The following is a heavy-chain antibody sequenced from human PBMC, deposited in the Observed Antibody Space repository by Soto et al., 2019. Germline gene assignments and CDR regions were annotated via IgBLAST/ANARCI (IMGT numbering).Heavy chain of an antibody. V-gene: IGHV2-5*01. CDR3: AHSDSSGYYSSAYGMDV. D-gene: IGHD3-22*01. CDR2: IYWNDDK. J-gene: IGHJ6*02. CDR1: GFSLSTSGVG. Sequence: KSGPTLVNPTQTLTLTCTFSGFSLSTSGVGVGWIRQPPGKALEWLALIYWNDDKRYSPSLKSRLTITKDTSKNQVVLTMTNMDPVDTATYYCAHSDSSGYYSSAYGMDVWGQGTTVTVSS.